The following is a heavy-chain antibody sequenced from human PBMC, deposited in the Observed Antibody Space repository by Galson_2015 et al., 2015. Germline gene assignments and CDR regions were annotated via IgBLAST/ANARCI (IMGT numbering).Heavy chain of an antibody. V-gene: IGHV3-33*01. J-gene: IGHJ4*02. Sequence: SLRLSCAASGFTFSSYGMHWVRQAPGKGLEWVAVIWYDGSNKYYADSVKGRFTISRDNSKNTLYLQMNSLRAEGTAVYYCARDLAGLPDWGQGTLVTVSS. CDR2: IWYDGSNK. CDR3: ARDLAGLPD. D-gene: IGHD3-16*01. CDR1: GFTFSSYG.